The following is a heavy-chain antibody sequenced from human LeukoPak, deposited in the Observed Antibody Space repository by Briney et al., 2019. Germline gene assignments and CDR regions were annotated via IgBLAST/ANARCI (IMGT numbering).Heavy chain of an antibody. D-gene: IGHD3-10*01. CDR3: ARGPSTPVRGVIIGSDY. CDR2: IHPSTGNP. Sequence: ASVKVSCKASGYTFTNYAMNWVRQAPGQGLEWMGWIHPSTGNPTYAQGFTGRFVFSLDTSVSTTYLRIRSLKAEDTAVYYCARGPSTPVRGVIIGSDYWGQGTLVTVSS. J-gene: IGHJ4*02. CDR1: GYTFTNYA. V-gene: IGHV7-4-1*02.